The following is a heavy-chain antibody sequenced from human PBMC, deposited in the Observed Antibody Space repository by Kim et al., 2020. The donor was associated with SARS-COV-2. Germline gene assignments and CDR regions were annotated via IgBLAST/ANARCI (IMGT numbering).Heavy chain of an antibody. D-gene: IGHD3-10*01. V-gene: IGHV1-69*01. Sequence: KCQGRVTITADESTSTAYMELSSLRSEDTAVYYCARDRSLGSYYYNGMDVWGQGTTVTVSS. CDR3: ARDRSLGSYYYNGMDV. J-gene: IGHJ6*02.